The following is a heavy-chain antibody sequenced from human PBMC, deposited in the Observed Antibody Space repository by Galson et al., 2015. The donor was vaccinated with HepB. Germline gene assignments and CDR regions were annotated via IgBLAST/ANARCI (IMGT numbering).Heavy chain of an antibody. CDR3: ARDRGSGPST. Sequence: ETLSLTCTVSGGSISSYYWSWIRQPPGKGLEWIGYIYYSGSTNYNPSLRSRVTISVDTSKNQFSLKLSSVTAADTAVYYCARDRGSGPSTWGQGTLVTVSS. J-gene: IGHJ4*02. CDR1: GGSISSYY. V-gene: IGHV4-59*01. CDR2: IYYSGST. D-gene: IGHD3-10*01.